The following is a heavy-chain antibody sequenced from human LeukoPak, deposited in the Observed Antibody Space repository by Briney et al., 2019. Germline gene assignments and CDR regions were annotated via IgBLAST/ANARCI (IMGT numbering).Heavy chain of an antibody. D-gene: IGHD4-17*01. CDR1: GGTFSSYA. J-gene: IGHJ4*02. CDR3: ARGHGDHEVYFDY. CDR2: IIAIFGTA. V-gene: IGHV1-69*05. Sequence: SVKVSCKASGGTFSSYAISWVRQAPGQGLEWMGRIIAIFGTANYAQKFQGRVTITTDESTSTAYMELNSLRSEDTAVYYCARGHGDHEVYFDYWGQGTLVTVSS.